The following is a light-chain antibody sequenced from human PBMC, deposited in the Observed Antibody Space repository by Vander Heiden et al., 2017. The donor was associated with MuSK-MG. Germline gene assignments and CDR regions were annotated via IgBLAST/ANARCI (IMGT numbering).Light chain of an antibody. Sequence: EIVLTQSPGTLSLSPGERATLSCRASHSVSSSYLAWYQQKAGQAPRLLIYGASSRATGIPDRFSGSGSGTDFTLTISRLEPEDFAVYYCQQYGSSPRTFGQGTKLEIK. V-gene: IGKV3-20*01. CDR1: HSVSSSY. CDR2: GAS. J-gene: IGKJ2*01. CDR3: QQYGSSPRT.